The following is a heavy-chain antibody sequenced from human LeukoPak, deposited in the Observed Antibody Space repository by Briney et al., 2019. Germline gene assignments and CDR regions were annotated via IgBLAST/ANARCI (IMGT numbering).Heavy chain of an antibody. Sequence: SETLSLTCTVSGGSITTDFWSWIRQPPGKGLEWIGYIYHRGSTNYNPSLKSRGTISVDMSRNQFSLRLGSVTAADTAVYYCARVTGNYFEYWGQGALVTVSS. CDR2: IYHRGST. D-gene: IGHD6-13*01. J-gene: IGHJ4*02. CDR1: GGSITTDF. V-gene: IGHV4-59*01. CDR3: ARVTGNYFEY.